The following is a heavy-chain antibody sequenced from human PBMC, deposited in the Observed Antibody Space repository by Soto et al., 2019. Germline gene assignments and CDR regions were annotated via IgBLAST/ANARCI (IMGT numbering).Heavy chain of an antibody. CDR1: GAALNSGNYY. J-gene: IGHJ5*02. CDR3: VRTARQGAVAPHWFDR. V-gene: IGHV4-30-4*01. CDR2: VYYTGST. D-gene: IGHD2-21*02. Sequence: LSLTCSVSGAALNSGNYYWSWIRQAPGKGLEWIGYVYYTGSTYYNPSLMSRLTISVDTSKNQFSLKLTSVTAAETAVYYCVRTARQGAVAPHWFDRWGQGTQVTVSS.